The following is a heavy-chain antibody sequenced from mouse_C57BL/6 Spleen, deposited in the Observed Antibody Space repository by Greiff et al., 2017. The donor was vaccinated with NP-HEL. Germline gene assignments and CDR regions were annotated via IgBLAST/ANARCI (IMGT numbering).Heavy chain of an antibody. J-gene: IGHJ4*01. D-gene: IGHD2-1*01. CDR2: IYPGSGST. CDR1: GYTFTSYW. Sequence: QVQLQQPGAELVKPGASVKMSCKASGYTFTSYWITWVKQRPGQGLEWIGDIYPGSGSTNYNEKFKSKATLTVDTSSSTAYMQLSSLTSEDSAVYYCARGGIYYDYDAMDYWGQGTSVTVSS. V-gene: IGHV1-55*01. CDR3: ARGGIYYDYDAMDY.